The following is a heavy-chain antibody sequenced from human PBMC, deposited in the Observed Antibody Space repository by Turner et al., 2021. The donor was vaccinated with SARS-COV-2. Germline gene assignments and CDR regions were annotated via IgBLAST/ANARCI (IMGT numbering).Heavy chain of an antibody. D-gene: IGHD3-3*01. CDR3: ARSRLDFWSDYYMGAFDY. CDR2: ISSSSSDI. V-gene: IGHV3-21*01. J-gene: IGHJ4*02. CDR1: RFPFSSYS. Sequence: EVQLVESGCGLVQPGGYLRFSCAASRFPFSSYSMNWVRQAQGKGQEWVSSISSSSSDIYYADSLKGRCTISRDNAKNSLYLQKNSLGAEDTAVYYCARSRLDFWSDYYMGAFDYWGQGTLVTVSS.